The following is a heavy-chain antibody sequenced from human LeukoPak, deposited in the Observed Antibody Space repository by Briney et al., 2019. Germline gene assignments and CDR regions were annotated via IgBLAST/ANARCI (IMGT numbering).Heavy chain of an antibody. Sequence: ASVKVSCKASGYTFTGYYMHWVRQAPGQGLEWMGWINPNSGGTNYAQKFQGRVTMTRDTSKNQFSLKLSSVTAADTAVYYCARDLTSFGVVPDAFDIWGQGTMVTVSS. D-gene: IGHD3-3*01. J-gene: IGHJ3*02. V-gene: IGHV1-2*02. CDR1: GYTFTGYY. CDR2: INPNSGGT. CDR3: ARDLTSFGVVPDAFDI.